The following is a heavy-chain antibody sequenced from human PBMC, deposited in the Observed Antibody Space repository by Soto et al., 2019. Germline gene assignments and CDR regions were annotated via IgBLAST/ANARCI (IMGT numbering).Heavy chain of an antibody. Sequence: PSETLSLTCTVSGGYISSYYWSWIRQPPGKGLEWIGYIYYSGSTNYNPSLKSRVTISVDTSKNQFSLKLSSVTAADTAVYYCARAWGYYFDYWGQGTLVTVSS. CDR2: IYYSGST. J-gene: IGHJ4*02. CDR1: GGYISSYY. V-gene: IGHV4-59*01. D-gene: IGHD3-16*01. CDR3: ARAWGYYFDY.